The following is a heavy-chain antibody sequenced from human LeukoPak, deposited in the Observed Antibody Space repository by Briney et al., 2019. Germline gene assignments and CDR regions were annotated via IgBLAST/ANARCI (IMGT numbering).Heavy chain of an antibody. J-gene: IGHJ3*02. CDR1: GFSFSTYS. Sequence: TGGSLRLSCAASGFSFSTYSMNWVRQAPGKGLEWVSYISSSSNTTYYADSVKGRFTISRDNSKNTLYLQMNSLRAEDTAVYYCAREGKVWLGESNAFDIWGQGTMVTVSS. V-gene: IGHV3-48*01. D-gene: IGHD3-10*01. CDR2: ISSSSNTT. CDR3: AREGKVWLGESNAFDI.